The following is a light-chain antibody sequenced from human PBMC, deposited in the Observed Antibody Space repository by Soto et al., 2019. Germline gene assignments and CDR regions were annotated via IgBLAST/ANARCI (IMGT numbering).Light chain of an antibody. Sequence: DIRLTQSPSSLSASVGDRVTITCQASQDIRNYLNWYQQKPGRAPNLLIYDASNLKTGVPPSFSGSASGTAFTFTISRLQPEDIATYYCQHYDHLPPLSFGEGTKVEIK. CDR1: QDIRNY. J-gene: IGKJ4*01. V-gene: IGKV1-33*01. CDR3: QHYDHLPPLS. CDR2: DAS.